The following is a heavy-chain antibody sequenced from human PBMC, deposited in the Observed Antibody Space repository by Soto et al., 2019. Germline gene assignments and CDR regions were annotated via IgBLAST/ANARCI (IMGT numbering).Heavy chain of an antibody. CDR3: AWMNADSDPHYYAMDV. V-gene: IGHV2-26*03. CDR1: GFSLSNGRMG. CDR2: FFSDVGR. J-gene: IGHJ6*02. Sequence: SGPTLVNPTETLTLTCTISGFSLSNGRMGVSWIRQPPGRALEWLAHFFSDVGRSYSTSMQSRLTMSQDTSGTQVVLTTTNMDLRVTGTYFCAWMNADSDPHYYAMDVWGPGTPVTVSS. D-gene: IGHD4-17*01.